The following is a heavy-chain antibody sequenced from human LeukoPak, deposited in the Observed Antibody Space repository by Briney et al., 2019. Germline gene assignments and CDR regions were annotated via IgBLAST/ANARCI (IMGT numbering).Heavy chain of an antibody. D-gene: IGHD3-10*01. Sequence: PSETLSLTCTVSGGSISSYYWSWIRQPAGKGLEWIGRIYTSGNTNYNPSLKSRVTISVDTSKNQFSLKLSSVTAADTAVYYCARRSYYGSGSYYSDWGQGTLVTVSS. CDR1: GGSISSYY. CDR3: ARRSYYGSGSYYSD. V-gene: IGHV4-4*07. J-gene: IGHJ4*02. CDR2: IYTSGNT.